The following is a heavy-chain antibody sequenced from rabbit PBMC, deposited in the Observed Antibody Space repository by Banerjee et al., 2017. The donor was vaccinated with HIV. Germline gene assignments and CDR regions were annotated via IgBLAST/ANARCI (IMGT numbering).Heavy chain of an antibody. J-gene: IGHJ3*01. Sequence: QEQLVESGGGLVQPEGSLTLTCTASGFSFSSSYYMCWVRQAPGKGLEWIACINTSNGNTVYASWAKGRFTISKTSSTTVTLQMTSLTAADTATYFCARDRDGDAGYGSLALWGQGTLV. CDR1: GFSFSSSYY. CDR3: ARDRDGDAGYGSLAL. V-gene: IGHV1S45*01. D-gene: IGHD7-1*01. CDR2: INTSNGNT.